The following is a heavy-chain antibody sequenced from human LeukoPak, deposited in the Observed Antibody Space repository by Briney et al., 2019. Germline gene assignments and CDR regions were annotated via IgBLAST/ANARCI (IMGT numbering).Heavy chain of an antibody. CDR3: AREEDGSGSYYRLFDY. D-gene: IGHD3-10*01. CDR2: IYYSGST. CDR1: GGSISSSSYY. J-gene: IGHJ4*02. V-gene: IGHV4-39*07. Sequence: SETLSLTCTVSGGSISSSSYYWGWIRQPPGKGLEWIGSIYYSGSTYYNPSLKSRVTISVDTSKNQFSLKLSSVTAADTAVYYCAREEDGSGSYYRLFDYWGQGTLVTVSS.